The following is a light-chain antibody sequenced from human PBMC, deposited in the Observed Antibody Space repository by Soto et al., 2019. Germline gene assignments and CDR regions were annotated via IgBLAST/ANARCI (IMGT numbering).Light chain of an antibody. Sequence: DIQMTQSPSSLSASVGDRVTITCRASQSISIYLNWYQQTPGRAPKLLIYDASNLERGVPSRFSGSGSGTDFSLTVDSLQPEDTATYYCQQYDHPPYTFGQGTKLEIK. CDR2: DAS. V-gene: IGKV1-33*01. CDR1: QSISIY. J-gene: IGKJ2*01. CDR3: QQYDHPPYT.